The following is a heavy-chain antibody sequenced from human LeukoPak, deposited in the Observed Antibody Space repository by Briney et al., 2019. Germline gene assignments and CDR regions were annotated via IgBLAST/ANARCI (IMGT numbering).Heavy chain of an antibody. D-gene: IGHD6-19*01. Sequence: GGSLRLSCAASGFTFSSYSMNWVRQAPGKGLEWVSSIISSSSYIYYADSVKGRFTISRDNAKNSLYLQMNSLRAEDTAVYYCARDRSDRLAVAGTSAFDYWGQGTLVTVSS. V-gene: IGHV3-21*01. CDR3: ARDRSDRLAVAGTSAFDY. J-gene: IGHJ4*02. CDR2: IISSSSYI. CDR1: GFTFSSYS.